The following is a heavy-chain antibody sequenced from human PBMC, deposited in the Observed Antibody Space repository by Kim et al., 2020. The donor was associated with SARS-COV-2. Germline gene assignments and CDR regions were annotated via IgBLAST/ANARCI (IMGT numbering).Heavy chain of an antibody. V-gene: IGHV3-21*01. J-gene: IGHJ4*02. D-gene: IGHD5-12*01. CDR3: ARLGPYGGYYFDY. Sequence: YADSVKGRFTISRDNAKNSLYLQMNSLRAEDTAVYYCARLGPYGGYYFDYWGQGTLVTVSS.